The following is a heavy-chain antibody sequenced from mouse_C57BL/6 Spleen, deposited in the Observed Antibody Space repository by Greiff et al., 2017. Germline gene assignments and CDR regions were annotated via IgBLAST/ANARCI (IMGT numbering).Heavy chain of an antibody. CDR3: ARIDWEISDAMDY. D-gene: IGHD4-1*01. V-gene: IGHV8-8*01. CDR2: IWWDDAK. Sequence: QVTLKVPGPGILQPSQTLSLTCSFSGFSLSTFGMGVGWIRQPSGMGLEWLAHIWWDDAKYYNPALKSRLTILKDPSKNQISLKTANMHTADTATYYCARIDWEISDAMDYWGQGTSVTVSS. J-gene: IGHJ4*01. CDR1: GFSLSTFGMG.